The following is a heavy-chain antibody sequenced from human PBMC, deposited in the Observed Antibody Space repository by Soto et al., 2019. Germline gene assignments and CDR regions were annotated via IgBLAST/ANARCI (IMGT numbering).Heavy chain of an antibody. V-gene: IGHV3-21*01. CDR3: ATLTFGVRDQPKNNN. CDR2: ISSSSSYI. J-gene: IGHJ4*02. CDR1: GFTFSGYS. Sequence: PGGSQRVSCAASGFTFSGYSMNWVRQAPGKGLEWVSSISSSSSYIYYADSVKGRFTISRDNAKNSLYLQMNSLRAEDTAVYYCATLTFGVRDQPKNNNWGQGTLVTVSS. D-gene: IGHD3-10*01.